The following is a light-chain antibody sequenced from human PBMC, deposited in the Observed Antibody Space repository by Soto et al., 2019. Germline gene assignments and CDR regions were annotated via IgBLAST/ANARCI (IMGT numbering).Light chain of an antibody. Sequence: EIVLTQSPGTLSLSAGEISTLSCRASQRLSPSHLAWYQQKPGQAPRLLIYAASSRATGIPDRFSGSGSGTDFTLTINRLEPEDFAVYYCQQYGSSTWTFGQGTKVDIK. V-gene: IGKV3-20*01. CDR3: QQYGSSTWT. J-gene: IGKJ1*01. CDR1: QRLSPSH. CDR2: AAS.